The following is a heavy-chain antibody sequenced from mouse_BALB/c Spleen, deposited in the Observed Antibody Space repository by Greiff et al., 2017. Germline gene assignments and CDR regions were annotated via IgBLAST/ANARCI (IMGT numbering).Heavy chain of an antibody. CDR3: TPLIPTVANYFDD. J-gene: IGHJ2*01. CDR1: GYTFTSYW. Sequence: VQLKQSGPVLARPGASVKMSCKASGYTFTSYWMHWVKQRPGQGLEWIGAIYPGNSDTSYNQQFKGKAKLTAVKSTSTAYLELSSLTNEDSAVYYCTPLIPTVANYFDDWGQGTTLTVSS. D-gene: IGHD1-1*01. V-gene: IGHV1-5*01. CDR2: IYPGNSDT.